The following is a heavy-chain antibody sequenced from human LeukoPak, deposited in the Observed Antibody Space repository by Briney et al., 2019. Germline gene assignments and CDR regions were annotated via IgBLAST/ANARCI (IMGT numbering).Heavy chain of an antibody. CDR2: IKEDGSQK. J-gene: IGHJ4*02. D-gene: IGHD1-26*01. CDR1: GFTFSSYW. Sequence: GGSLRLSCAASGFTFSSYWMSWARQAPGKGLEWVAKIKEDGSQKYYVDSVKGRFTISRDNAKNSLYLQMNSLRAEDTAVYYCAKDEVGGHFEYWGQGTLVTVSS. CDR3: AKDEVGGHFEY. V-gene: IGHV3-7*01.